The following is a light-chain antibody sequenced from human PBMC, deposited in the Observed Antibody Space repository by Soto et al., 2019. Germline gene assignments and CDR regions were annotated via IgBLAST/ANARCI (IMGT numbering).Light chain of an antibody. CDR3: QQYNNWPYT. CDR2: GAS. V-gene: IGKV3-15*01. CDR1: QSVNSN. Sequence: ERVMTQSPATLSVSPGERATLYCRASQSVNSNLAWYQQKPGQAPRLLIYGASTRATGIPARFSGSGSGTEFTLTISSLQSEDFAIYYCQQYNNWPYTFGQGTKLEI. J-gene: IGKJ2*01.